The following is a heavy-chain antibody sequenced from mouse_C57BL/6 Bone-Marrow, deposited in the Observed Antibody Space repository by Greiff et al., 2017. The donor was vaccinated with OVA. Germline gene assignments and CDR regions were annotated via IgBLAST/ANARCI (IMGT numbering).Heavy chain of an antibody. J-gene: IGHJ4*01. V-gene: IGHV1-9*01. Sequence: VQLQQSGAELMKPGASVKLSCKATGYTFTGYWIEWVKQRPGHGLEWIGEILPGRGSTNSNEKLKGKATFTAATSTNTAYMQLSRLRNEDSAIYYCANDITTADRDYDMDSWGQGTSVTVSS. D-gene: IGHD1-1*01. CDR3: ANDITTADRDYDMDS. CDR1: GYTFTGYW. CDR2: ILPGRGST.